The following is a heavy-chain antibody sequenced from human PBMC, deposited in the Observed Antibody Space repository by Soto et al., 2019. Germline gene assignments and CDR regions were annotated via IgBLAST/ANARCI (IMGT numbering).Heavy chain of an antibody. Sequence: GGSLRLSCAASGFTVSSNYMSWVRQAPGKGLEWVSVIYSGGSTYYADAVKGRFTISRDNSKNTLYLQMNSLRAEDTAVYYCLVGATYLIDSWGQGTLVTVSS. CDR2: IYSGGST. J-gene: IGHJ4*02. CDR3: LVGATYLIDS. V-gene: IGHV3-53*01. CDR1: GFTVSSNY. D-gene: IGHD1-26*01.